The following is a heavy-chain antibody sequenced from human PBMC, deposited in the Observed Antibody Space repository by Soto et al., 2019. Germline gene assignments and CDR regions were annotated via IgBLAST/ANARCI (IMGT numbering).Heavy chain of an antibody. J-gene: IGHJ4*02. Sequence: GRSLRLSCAVSVFTFSAYWMHWVRQVPGKGLTWVSRISDDGSTATYADSVKGRFVISRDNAKNSLYLEMNTLRVDDSGLYYCARGPRVSSTGTGAHWGRGTLVTVSS. CDR1: VFTFSAYW. CDR2: ISDDGSTA. CDR3: ARGPRVSSTGTGAH. V-gene: IGHV3-74*01. D-gene: IGHD1-1*01.